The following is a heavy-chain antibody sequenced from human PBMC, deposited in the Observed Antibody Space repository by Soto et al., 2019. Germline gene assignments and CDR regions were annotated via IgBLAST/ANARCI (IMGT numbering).Heavy chain of an antibody. Sequence: GGSLRLSCAASGFTFSNAWMNWVRQAPGKGLDWVGRIKSKTDGGTTDYAAPVKGRFTISRDDSKKTLYLQMNSLKTEDTAVYYCTTDLDVTAIVGSDAFDIWGQGTMVTVSS. D-gene: IGHD2-21*02. CDR1: GFTFSNAW. CDR3: TTDLDVTAIVGSDAFDI. CDR2: IKSKTDGGTT. J-gene: IGHJ3*02. V-gene: IGHV3-15*07.